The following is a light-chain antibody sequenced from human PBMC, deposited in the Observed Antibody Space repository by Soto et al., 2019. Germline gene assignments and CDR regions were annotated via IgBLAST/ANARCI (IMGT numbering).Light chain of an antibody. CDR2: GAA. Sequence: ETVMTQSPATLSVSPGERATLSCRASQSVSSSLAWYQQRPGQAPRLLIYGAATRAPGGPPRFSGSGSGTEITLTITSLQADDFAAYYCQQYISYSPGTFGQGTKVDIK. CDR3: QQYISYSPGT. CDR1: QSVSSS. J-gene: IGKJ1*01. V-gene: IGKV3-15*01.